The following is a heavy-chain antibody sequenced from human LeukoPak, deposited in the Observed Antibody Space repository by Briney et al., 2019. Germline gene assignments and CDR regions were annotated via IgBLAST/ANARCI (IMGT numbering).Heavy chain of an antibody. CDR3: ARGWNEYFDY. D-gene: IGHD1-1*01. J-gene: IGHJ4*02. V-gene: IGHV4-61*02. CDR1: GDSISTGSYY. CDR2: IFPSGST. Sequence: SETLSLTCAVPGDSISTGSYYWTWIRQPAGKGLEFIGRIFPSGSTDYNAPLKSRLTISINKAKNHFSLKLSSVTASDTAVYYCARGWNEYFDYWGQGSLVTVSS.